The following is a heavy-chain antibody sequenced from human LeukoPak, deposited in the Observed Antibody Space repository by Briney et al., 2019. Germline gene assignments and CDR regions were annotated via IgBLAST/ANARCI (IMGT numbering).Heavy chain of an antibody. CDR1: GGSISSGSYY. CDR3: ASSNMGVTPLRAHKDT. Sequence: PSQTLSLTCTVSGGSISSGSYYWSWIRQPAGKGLEWIGRIYTSGSTNYNPSLKSRVTISVVTSKNQFSLKLSSVTAADTALYYCASSNMGVTPLRAHKDTWGQGTLGPV. V-gene: IGHV4-61*02. J-gene: IGHJ4*02. D-gene: IGHD4/OR15-4a*01. CDR2: IYTSGST.